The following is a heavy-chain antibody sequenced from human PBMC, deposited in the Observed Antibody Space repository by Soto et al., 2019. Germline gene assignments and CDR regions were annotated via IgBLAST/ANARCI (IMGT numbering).Heavy chain of an antibody. V-gene: IGHV3-13*05. CDR3: ARTDRDFYGLDV. J-gene: IGHJ6*02. CDR1: GSTFRNYD. Sequence: EVQLVESGGGLVQPGGSLRLSCEASGSTFRNYDMHWVRQGTGKGLEWVSGISAAGDPDYADSVEGRFTISRENAQNSFFLQMKSLRVGDTAVYYCARTDRDFYGLDVWGQGTTVIVSS. CDR2: ISAAGDP.